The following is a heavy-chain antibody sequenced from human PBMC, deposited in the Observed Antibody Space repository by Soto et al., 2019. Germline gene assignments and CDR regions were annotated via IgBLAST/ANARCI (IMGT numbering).Heavy chain of an antibody. J-gene: IGHJ3*01. CDR2: ISTFNGKA. Sequence: QIQLMQSGGDVKTPGASLKVSCTTSRDTFTSHGIAWVRQAPGQGLEWMGWISTFNGKADYAQKFQGRVTMTADTISSTVHMELRSLRSDYTGVYYCARLFTEVATLREDAFDLWGPGTKVTVSS. CDR3: ARLFTEVATLREDAFDL. D-gene: IGHD2-15*01. CDR1: RDTFTSHG. V-gene: IGHV1-18*01.